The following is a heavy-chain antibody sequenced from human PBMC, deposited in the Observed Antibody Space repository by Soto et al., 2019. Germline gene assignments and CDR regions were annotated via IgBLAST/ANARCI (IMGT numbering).Heavy chain of an antibody. Sequence: QVQLVQSGPEVKMPGASVKVSCKTSGYTFTAYGLAWLRQAPGQRPERMGWVGTSNTNTNYAQKFQGRVTMTTDTSTTTTYMELRSLRSDDTAVYYCARELNTDSSAYYAFAYWGQGTLVTVSS. J-gene: IGHJ4*02. V-gene: IGHV1-18*01. CDR1: GYTFTAYG. CDR2: VGTSNTNT. CDR3: ARELNTDSSAYYAFAY. D-gene: IGHD3-22*01.